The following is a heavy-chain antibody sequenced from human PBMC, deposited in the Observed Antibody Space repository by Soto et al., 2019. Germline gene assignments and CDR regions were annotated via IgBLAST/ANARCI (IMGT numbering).Heavy chain of an antibody. V-gene: IGHV3-23*01. CDR3: AKDMYTSSSSFGMDV. CDR1: GFIFSSYA. D-gene: IGHD6-6*01. CDR2: ISGSGGST. Sequence: GGSLRLSCAASGFIFSSYAMTWVRQAPAKGLEWVSAISGSGGSTYYADSVKGRFTISRDNSKNTLYLQMNSLRAEDTAVYYCAKDMYTSSSSFGMDVWGQGTMVTVSS. J-gene: IGHJ6*02.